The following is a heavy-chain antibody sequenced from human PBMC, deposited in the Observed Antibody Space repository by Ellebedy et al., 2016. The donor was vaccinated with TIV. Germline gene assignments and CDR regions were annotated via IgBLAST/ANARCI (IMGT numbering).Heavy chain of an antibody. V-gene: IGHV3-21*04. Sequence: GESLKISCAASGFTFSSYSMNWVRQAPGKGLEWVSSISRSSSYIHYADSVKGRFPISRDNAKNSLYLQMNSLRAEDTAVYYCAKDLKYSSGWFSLDYWGQGTLVTVSS. CDR2: ISRSSSYI. CDR3: AKDLKYSSGWFSLDY. D-gene: IGHD6-19*01. CDR1: GFTFSSYS. J-gene: IGHJ4*02.